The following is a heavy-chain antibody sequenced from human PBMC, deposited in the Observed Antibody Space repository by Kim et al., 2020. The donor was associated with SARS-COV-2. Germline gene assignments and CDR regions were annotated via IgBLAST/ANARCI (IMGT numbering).Heavy chain of an antibody. J-gene: IGHJ6*02. V-gene: IGHV1-18*01. D-gene: IGHD2-2*01. CDR3: ARSRYPGAYFGLHV. CDR1: GYTFTNYG. Sequence: ASVKVSCKASGYTFTNYGISWVRQAPGQGLEWVGWISTHSGETQYAQRVQGRVTFTRDTPTTTVYMDLDRLTSDDTGIYYCARSRYPGAYFGLHVWGQGTTITIS. CDR2: ISTHSGET.